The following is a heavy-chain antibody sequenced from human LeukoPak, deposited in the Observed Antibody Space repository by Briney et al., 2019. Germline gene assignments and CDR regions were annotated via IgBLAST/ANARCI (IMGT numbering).Heavy chain of an antibody. D-gene: IGHD2-21*02. CDR3: AALLGDGSIDY. J-gene: IGHJ4*02. CDR1: GGSISSGGYY. V-gene: IGHV4-31*03. CDR2: IYDSGST. Sequence: SETLSLTCTVSGGSISSGGYYWSWIRQHPGKGLEWIGCIYDSGSTCYNPSLKSRVSISEDTSKNQFSLRLSSMTAADTAVYYCAALLGDGSIDYWGQGTLVTVSS.